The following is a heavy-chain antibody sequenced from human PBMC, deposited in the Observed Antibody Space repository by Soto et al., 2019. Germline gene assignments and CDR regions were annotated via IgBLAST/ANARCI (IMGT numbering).Heavy chain of an antibody. CDR1: GGSISSYY. Sequence: PSETLSLTCTVSGGSISSYYWSWIRQPPGKGLEWIGYIYYSGSTNYNPSLKSRVTISVDTSKNQFSLKLSSVTAADTAVYYCARDTGDSSGYNDAFDIWGQGTMVTVS. CDR3: ARDTGDSSGYNDAFDI. CDR2: IYYSGST. V-gene: IGHV4-59*01. D-gene: IGHD3-22*01. J-gene: IGHJ3*02.